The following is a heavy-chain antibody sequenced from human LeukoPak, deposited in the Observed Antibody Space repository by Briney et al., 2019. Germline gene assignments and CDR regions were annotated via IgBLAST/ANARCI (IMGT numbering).Heavy chain of an antibody. CDR1: GGSISGWY. D-gene: IGHD6-19*01. V-gene: IGHV4-59*01. CDR2: IYGSGYT. Sequence: SETLSLTCTVSGGSISGWYWSWIRQPPGKGLEWIGNIYGSGYTNYNPSLKSRVTMSIDTSKNHFSLKLTSVTAADTATYYCARETSLAGFASGLGFNYWGQEILVSVSS. CDR3: ARETSLAGFASGLGFNY. J-gene: IGHJ4*02.